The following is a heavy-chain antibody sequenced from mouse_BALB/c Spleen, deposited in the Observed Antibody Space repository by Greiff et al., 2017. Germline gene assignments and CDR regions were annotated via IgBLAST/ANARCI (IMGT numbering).Heavy chain of an antibody. J-gene: IGHJ4*01. Sequence: VKLVESGPDLVAPSQSLSITCTVSGFSLTSYGVHWVRQPPGKGLEWLLVIWSDGSTTYNSALKSRLSISKDNSKSQVFLKMNSLQTDDTAMYYCARQRWGNYDAMDYGGQGTSGTVSA. CDR2: IWSDGST. V-gene: IGHV2-6-2*01. CDR1: GFSLTSYG. D-gene: IGHD2-1*01. CDR3: ARQRWGNYDAMDY.